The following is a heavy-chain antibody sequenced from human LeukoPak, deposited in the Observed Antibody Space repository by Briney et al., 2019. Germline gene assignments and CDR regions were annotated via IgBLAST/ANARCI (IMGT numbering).Heavy chain of an antibody. J-gene: IGHJ4*02. CDR1: GGSISSSSYY. CDR3: ATQGSAYSSGWYPYYFDY. V-gene: IGHV4-39*01. CDR2: IYYSGST. Sequence: PSETLSLTCTVSGGSISSSSYYWGWIRQPPGKGLEWVGSIYYSGSTYYNPSLKSRVTISVDTSKNQFSLKLSSVTAADTAVYYCATQGSAYSSGWYPYYFDYWGQGTLVTVSS. D-gene: IGHD6-19*01.